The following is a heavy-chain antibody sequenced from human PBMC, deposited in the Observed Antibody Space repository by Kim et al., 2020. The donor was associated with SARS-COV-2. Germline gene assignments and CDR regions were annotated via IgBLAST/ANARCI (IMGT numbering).Heavy chain of an antibody. CDR3: ARGGDTAMGLDS. J-gene: IGHJ4*02. CDR2: IYQSGST. CDR1: GGSIISGGYS. D-gene: IGHD5-18*01. V-gene: IGHV4-30-2*01. Sequence: TLSLTCAVSGGSIISGGYSWSWIRQPPGKGLEWIGYIYQSGSTYYNPSLKSRVTISVDRSKNQFSLKLRSVTAADTAVYYCARGGDTAMGLDSWGQGAPLTVSS.